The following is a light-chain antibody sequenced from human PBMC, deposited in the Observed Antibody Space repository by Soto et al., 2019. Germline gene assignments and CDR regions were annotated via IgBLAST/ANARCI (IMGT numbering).Light chain of an antibody. Sequence: DIQMTQSPSSLSASVGDRVTITCRASQSISSYLNWYQQKPGKAPKLLIYAASSLQSGVPSRFSGSGSGTDFTLTISSLQPEDFATYYCQQSYSTQFAFGPGTKVDI. J-gene: IGKJ3*01. V-gene: IGKV1-39*01. CDR2: AAS. CDR1: QSISSY. CDR3: QQSYSTQFA.